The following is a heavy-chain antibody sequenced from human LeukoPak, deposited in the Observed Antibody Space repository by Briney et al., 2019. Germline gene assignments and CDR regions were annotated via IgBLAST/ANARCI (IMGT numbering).Heavy chain of an antibody. D-gene: IGHD6-13*01. CDR3: ARESRSDVDY. Sequence: GGSLRLSCAASGFTFSEAWMHWVRQAPGKGLVWVSRINNDGSTTRYADSVKGRFTISRDNAKNTLYLQMNSLRDEDTAVYYCARESRSDVDYWGQGTLVTVSS. J-gene: IGHJ4*02. CDR1: GFTFSEAW. CDR2: INNDGSTT. V-gene: IGHV3-74*01.